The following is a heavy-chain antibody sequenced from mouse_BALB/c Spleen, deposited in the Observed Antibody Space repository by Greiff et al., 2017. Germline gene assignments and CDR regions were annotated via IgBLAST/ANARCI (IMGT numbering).Heavy chain of an antibody. Sequence: VKLQESGAELAKPGASVKMSCKASGYTFTSYWMHWVKQRPGQGLEWIGYINPSTGYTEYNQKFKDKATLTADKSSSTAYMQLSSLTSEDSAVYYCARDSSGLAWFAYWGQGTLVTVSA. D-gene: IGHD3-2*01. J-gene: IGHJ3*01. CDR2: INPSTGYT. V-gene: IGHV1-7*01. CDR1: GYTFTSYW. CDR3: ARDSSGLAWFAY.